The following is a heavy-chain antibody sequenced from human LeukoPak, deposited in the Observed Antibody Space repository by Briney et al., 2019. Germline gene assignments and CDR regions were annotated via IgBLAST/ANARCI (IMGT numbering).Heavy chain of an antibody. V-gene: IGHV4-34*01. CDR3: ARGNAMVTDY. CDR1: GGSFSGYY. D-gene: IGHD5-18*01. CDR2: INHSGST. Sequence: SETLSLTCAVYGGSFSGYYWSWIRQPPGKGLEWIGEINHSGSTNYNPSLKSRVTISVETSKNQFSLKLSSVTAADTAVYYCARGNAMVTDYWGQGTLVTVSS. J-gene: IGHJ4*02.